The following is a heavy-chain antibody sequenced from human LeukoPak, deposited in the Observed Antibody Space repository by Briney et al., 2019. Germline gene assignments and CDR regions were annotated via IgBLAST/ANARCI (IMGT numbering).Heavy chain of an antibody. D-gene: IGHD3-10*01. CDR3: AKDMGSMVRDNPDHYYYYGMDV. CDR1: GFTFDDYA. V-gene: IGHV3-9*01. CDR2: ISWNSGSI. J-gene: IGHJ6*02. Sequence: PGGSLRLSCAASGFTFDDYAMHWVRQAPGKGLEWVSGISWNSGSIGYADSVKGRFTISRDNAKNSLYLQMNSLRAEDTALYYCAKDMGSMVRDNPDHYYYYGMDVWGQGTTVTVSS.